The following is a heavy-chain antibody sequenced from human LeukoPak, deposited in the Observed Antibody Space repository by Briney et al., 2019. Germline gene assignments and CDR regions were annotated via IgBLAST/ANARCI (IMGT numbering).Heavy chain of an antibody. CDR2: ISYSGST. CDR3: ARSGVTALSWVDP. CDR1: GGSIRSYY. V-gene: IGHV4-59*08. D-gene: IGHD2-21*02. J-gene: IGHJ5*02. Sequence: SETLSLTCTVSGGSIRSYYWSWIRQPPGKGLEWIGYISYSGSTNYNPSLKSRITISVDTSKNQFSLKLSSVTAADTAVYYCARSGVTALSWVDPWGQGTLVTVSS.